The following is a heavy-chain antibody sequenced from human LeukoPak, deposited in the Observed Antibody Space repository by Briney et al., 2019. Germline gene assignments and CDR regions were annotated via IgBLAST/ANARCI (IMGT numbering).Heavy chain of an antibody. CDR2: IIPILGIA. Sequence: SVKVSCKASGGTFSSYAISWVRQAPGHGLEWMGRIIPILGIANYAQKFQGRVTITADKSTSTAYMELSSLRSEDTAVYYCARQVWYEDYYYGMDVWGQGTTVTVSS. D-gene: IGHD6-13*01. CDR1: GGTFSSYA. V-gene: IGHV1-69*04. J-gene: IGHJ6*01. CDR3: ARQVWYEDYYYGMDV.